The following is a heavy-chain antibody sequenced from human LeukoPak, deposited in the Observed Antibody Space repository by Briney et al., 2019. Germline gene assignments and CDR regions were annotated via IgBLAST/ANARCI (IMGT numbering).Heavy chain of an antibody. J-gene: IGHJ4*02. D-gene: IGHD6-19*01. Sequence: GGSLRLSCAASGFTFSSYSMNWDRQAPGKGLEWVSAISGGGGSTYYADSVKGRFTISRDNSKNTLYLQMNSLRAEDTAIYYCAKDLSITTVAGKGYFDYWGQGTLVTVSS. CDR3: AKDLSITTVAGKGYFDY. V-gene: IGHV3-23*01. CDR1: GFTFSSYS. CDR2: ISGGGGST.